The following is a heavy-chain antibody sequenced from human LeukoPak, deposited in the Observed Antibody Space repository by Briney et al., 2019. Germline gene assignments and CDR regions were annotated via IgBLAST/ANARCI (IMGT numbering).Heavy chain of an antibody. CDR3: AKDSESYDSSGSTLDY. V-gene: IGHV3-30*02. D-gene: IGHD3-22*01. CDR1: GFTFSSYA. J-gene: IGHJ4*02. CDR2: IRYDGSNK. Sequence: PGGSLRLSCAASGFTFSSYAMHWVRQAPGKGLEWVAFIRYDGSNKYYGDSVKGRFTISRDSSKNTLYLQMNSLRDEDTAVYYCAKDSESYDSSGSTLDYWGQGTLVTVSS.